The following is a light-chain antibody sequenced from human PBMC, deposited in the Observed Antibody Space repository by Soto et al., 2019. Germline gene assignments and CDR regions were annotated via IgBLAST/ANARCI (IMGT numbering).Light chain of an antibody. CDR3: QQAHGT. CDR2: AAS. CDR1: PSISYF. Sequence: DIQMTQSPSSLSASVGDSVTITCRASPSISYFLSWYQQKPGQAPKLLIYAASSLQSGVASRFSGSGSGTDFTLTISSLQPEDFATYYCQQAHGTFGQGTRLDIK. J-gene: IGKJ5*01. V-gene: IGKV1-39*01.